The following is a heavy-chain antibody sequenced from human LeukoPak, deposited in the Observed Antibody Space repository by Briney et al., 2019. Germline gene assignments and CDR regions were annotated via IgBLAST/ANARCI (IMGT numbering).Heavy chain of an antibody. Sequence: PGGSLRLSCAASGFAFTSYAMNWVRQAPGKGLEWVSVISAGGHSTYFADSVKGRFTISRDNSKNTLYLQMSSLRDDDTAVYYCAKRGGDPSGSAYYYGMDVWGQGNTVTVSS. V-gene: IGHV3-23*01. CDR2: ISAGGHST. J-gene: IGHJ6*02. CDR3: AKRGGDPSGSAYYYGMDV. CDR1: GFAFTSYA. D-gene: IGHD4-17*01.